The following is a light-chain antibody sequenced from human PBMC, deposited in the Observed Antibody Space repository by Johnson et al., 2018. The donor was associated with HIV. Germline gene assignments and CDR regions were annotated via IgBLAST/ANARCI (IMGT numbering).Light chain of an antibody. CDR3: GTWNSSLSGGPYV. CDR2: DNN. CDR1: SSNIGNNY. V-gene: IGLV1-51*01. J-gene: IGLJ1*01. Sequence: QSVLSQPPSVSAAPGQKVTISCSGSSSNIGNNYVSWYQQLPGTAPKLLIYDNNKRPSGIPDRLSGSKSGTSATLGITGLQTGDEADYYCGTWNSSLSGGPYVFGTGTKVTAL.